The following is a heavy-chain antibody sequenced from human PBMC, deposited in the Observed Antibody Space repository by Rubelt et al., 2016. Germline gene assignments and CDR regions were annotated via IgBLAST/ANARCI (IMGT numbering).Heavy chain of an antibody. CDR3: ASLTSPDY. D-gene: IGHD2/OR15-2a*01. J-gene: IGHJ4*02. Sequence: QLQLQESGPGLVKPSETLSLTCTVSGGSISSSSYYWGWIRQPPGTGLEWIGSIFYSGGTYYNPSLKSRVTISVDTSKNQVALKLSSVTAAETAVYYCASLTSPDYWGQGTLVTVSS. V-gene: IGHV4-39*01. CDR1: GGSISSSSYY. CDR2: IFYSGGT.